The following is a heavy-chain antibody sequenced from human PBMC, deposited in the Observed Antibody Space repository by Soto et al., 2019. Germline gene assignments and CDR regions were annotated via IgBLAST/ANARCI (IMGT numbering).Heavy chain of an antibody. Sequence: QVQLVQSGAEVKKPGASVKLSCRTSGYTFTHYYIHWVRQAPGQGLEWLAIINPASGSTNYAQDFQGRVTLTMDTSPTTVSMELSGLRAEDTAIFYCARDLAAGDYWGQGTLVTVSS. D-gene: IGHD6-13*01. CDR2: INPASGST. CDR3: ARDLAAGDY. J-gene: IGHJ4*02. V-gene: IGHV1-46*01. CDR1: GYTFTHYY.